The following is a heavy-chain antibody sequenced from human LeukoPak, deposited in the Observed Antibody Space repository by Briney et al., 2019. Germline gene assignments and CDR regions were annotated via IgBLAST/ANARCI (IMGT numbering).Heavy chain of an antibody. Sequence: GGSLRDSCVASGFSSCRYLVHWVRQAPGKGLVWVSRVSSDGRNTYYAESVKGRFSISRENAKNTLHLQMNSLRGEDTAVYYCARGASDGSGNYRFDTWAQGTLVTVSS. CDR3: ARGASDGSGNYRFDT. V-gene: IGHV3-74*01. J-gene: IGHJ5*02. D-gene: IGHD3-10*01. CDR2: VSSDGRNT. CDR1: GFSSCRYL.